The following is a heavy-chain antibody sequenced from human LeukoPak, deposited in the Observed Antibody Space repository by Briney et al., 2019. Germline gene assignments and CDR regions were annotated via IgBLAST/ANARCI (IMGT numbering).Heavy chain of an antibody. CDR3: AKGGAGPWTGVDY. J-gene: IGHJ4*02. CDR1: GFTIRSYA. CDR2: NSASTDST. V-gene: IGHV3-23*01. D-gene: IGHD1-14*01. Sequence: GGSLRLFCEVSGFTIRSYALNWVHQAPGKGLERVSTNSASTDSTYYTDSVKGQFTISRDNFRNMVPLEMKSLRAEDTAVYYVAKGGAGPWTGVDYWGQGHLVTVSS.